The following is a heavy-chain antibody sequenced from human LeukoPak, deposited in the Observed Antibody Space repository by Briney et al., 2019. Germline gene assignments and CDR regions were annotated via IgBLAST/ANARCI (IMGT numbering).Heavy chain of an antibody. CDR1: GGSISSYY. J-gene: IGHJ4*02. Sequence: ASETLSLTWTVSGGSISSYYWSWIRQPPGKGLEWIGYIYYSGSTNYNPSLKSRVTISVDTSKNQFSLKLSSVTAADTAVYYCARGLLPIVFDSWGQGTLVTVSS. D-gene: IGHD2-15*01. CDR3: ARGLLPIVFDS. V-gene: IGHV4-59*01. CDR2: IYYSGST.